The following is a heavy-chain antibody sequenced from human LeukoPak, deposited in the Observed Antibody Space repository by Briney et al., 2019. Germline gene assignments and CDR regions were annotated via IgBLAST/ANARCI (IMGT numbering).Heavy chain of an antibody. Sequence: GGSLRLSCAASGFTVSSNYMSWVRQAPGKGLEWVSIIYSDGSTYYADSVKGRFTISRDNSKNTLYLQMNSLRAEDTAGYYCAGVTFNYFGSGDAFDIWGQGTMVTVSS. CDR1: GFTVSSNY. J-gene: IGHJ3*02. CDR3: AGVTFNYFGSGDAFDI. V-gene: IGHV3-66*01. D-gene: IGHD3-10*01. CDR2: IYSDGST.